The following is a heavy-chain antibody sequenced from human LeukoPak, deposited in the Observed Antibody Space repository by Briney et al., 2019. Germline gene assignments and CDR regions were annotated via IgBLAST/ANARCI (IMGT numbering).Heavy chain of an antibody. CDR2: IYTSGST. D-gene: IGHD3-10*01. CDR1: GGSISSYY. V-gene: IGHV4-4*07. CDR3: ARGGSGSFRRPFDY. Sequence: SETLSLTCTVSGGSISSYYWSWIRQPAGKGLEWIGRIYTSGSTNYNPSLKSRVTISVDTSKNQFSLKLSSVTAADTAVYYCARGGSGSFRRPFDYWGQGTLVTVSS. J-gene: IGHJ4*02.